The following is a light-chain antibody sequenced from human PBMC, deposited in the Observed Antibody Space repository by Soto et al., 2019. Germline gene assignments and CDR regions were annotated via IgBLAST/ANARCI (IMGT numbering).Light chain of an antibody. CDR2: DAS. J-gene: IGKJ1*01. CDR3: QQYSSSPWT. V-gene: IGKV3-20*01. Sequence: EIVLTQSPGTLSLSPGERATLSCRASQTVSSSYLAWYQQKPGQAPRLLICDASTRATGIPDRFSGSGSGTDFSLTISRLEPEDFAVYYCQQYSSSPWTFGQGTKVEIK. CDR1: QTVSSSY.